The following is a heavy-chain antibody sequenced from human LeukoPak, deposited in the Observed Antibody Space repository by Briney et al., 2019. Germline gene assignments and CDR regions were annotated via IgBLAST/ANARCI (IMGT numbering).Heavy chain of an antibody. CDR1: GGSISSSNW. Sequence: SGTLSLTCAVSGGSISSSNWWSWVRQPPGKGLEWIGEIYHSGSTNYNPSLKGRVTISVDTSKNQFSLKLSSVTAADTAVYYCAREGYCSSTSCLGVWGQGTTVTVSS. D-gene: IGHD2-2*01. CDR2: IYHSGST. CDR3: AREGYCSSTSCLGV. V-gene: IGHV4-4*02. J-gene: IGHJ6*02.